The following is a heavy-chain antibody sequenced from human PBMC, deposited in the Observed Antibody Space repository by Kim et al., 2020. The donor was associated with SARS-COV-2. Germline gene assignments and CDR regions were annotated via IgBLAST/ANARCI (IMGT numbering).Heavy chain of an antibody. V-gene: IGHV3-30*07. Sequence: YVKDRFTTSEDDSKHTLYLQMNSMRAEDTAVYYCARDWARYSGSYYPMDVWGKGTTVTVSS. CDR3: ARDWARYSGSYYPMDV. D-gene: IGHD1-26*01. J-gene: IGHJ6*03.